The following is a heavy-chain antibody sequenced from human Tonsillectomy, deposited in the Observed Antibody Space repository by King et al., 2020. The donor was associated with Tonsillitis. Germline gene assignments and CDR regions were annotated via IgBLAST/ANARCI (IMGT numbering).Heavy chain of an antibody. J-gene: IGHJ4*02. CDR1: GFTFSSYA. D-gene: IGHD6-19*01. V-gene: IGHV3-23*04. Sequence: VQLVESGGGLVQPGGSLRLSCAASGFTFSSYAMSWVRQAPGKGLEWVSAISGSGGSTFYAASVKGRFTISRDNSKNTLYLQMNSLRGEDTAVYYCAKDLPYSSGYFDYWGQGILVTVSS. CDR3: AKDLPYSSGYFDY. CDR2: ISGSGGST.